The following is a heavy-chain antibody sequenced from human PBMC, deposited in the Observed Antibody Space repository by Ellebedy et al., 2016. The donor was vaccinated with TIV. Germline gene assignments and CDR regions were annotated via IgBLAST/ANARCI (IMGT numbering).Heavy chain of an antibody. D-gene: IGHD4-23*01. CDR3: ARDPVGVGPAFDV. V-gene: IGHV3-23*01. J-gene: IGHJ3*01. CDR2: ITDSGGNT. Sequence: PGGSLRLSCAASGLTFSSYAMSWVRQAPGKGLEWVSSITDSGGNTYYADSVKGRFTISRDNSKDTLYLQMNSLKAEDTAIYYCARDPVGVGPAFDVWGQGTMVTVSS. CDR1: GLTFSSYA.